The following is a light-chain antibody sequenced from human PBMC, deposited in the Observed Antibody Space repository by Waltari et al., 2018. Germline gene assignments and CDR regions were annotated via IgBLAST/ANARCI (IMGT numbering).Light chain of an antibody. J-gene: IGLJ3*02. CDR3: MIWYSAAWV. CDR2: YNSASEK. Sequence: QAVVTQPSSLSASPGSSAGLTCTFRSGLIVRTYNIYWYLQNPGSPPRYLLRYNSASEKQQGFGVPSRFSGSKDVSANSGILLISGLQSEDDADYYCMIWYSAAWVFGGGTKLNVL. CDR1: SGLIVRTYN. V-gene: IGLV5-45*02.